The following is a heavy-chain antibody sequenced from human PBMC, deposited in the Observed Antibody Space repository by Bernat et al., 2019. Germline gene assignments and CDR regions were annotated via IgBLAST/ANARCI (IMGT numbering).Heavy chain of an antibody. V-gene: IGHV4-30-2*01. CDR3: ARDYCTNGVCYGCFDY. CDR2: IYHSGST. D-gene: IGHD2-8*01. CDR1: GGSISSGGYS. J-gene: IGHJ4*02. Sequence: QLQLQESGSGLVKPSQTLSLTCAVSGGSISSGGYSWSWIRQPPGKGLEGIGYIYHSGSTYYNPSLKSRVTISVDRSKNQFSLKLSSVTVADTAVYYCARDYCTNGVCYGCFDYWGQGTLVTVSS.